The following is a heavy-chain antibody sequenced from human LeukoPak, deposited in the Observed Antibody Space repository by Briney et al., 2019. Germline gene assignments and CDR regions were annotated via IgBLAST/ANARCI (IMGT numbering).Heavy chain of an antibody. Sequence: SETLSLTCTVSGGSISSSSYYWGWIRQPPGKGLEWIGSIYYSGSTYYNPSLKSRVTISVDTSKNQFSLKLSSVTAADTAVYYCARDGDLTDFDYWGQGTLVTVSS. J-gene: IGHJ4*02. CDR2: IYYSGST. CDR1: GGSISSSSYY. D-gene: IGHD7-27*01. V-gene: IGHV4-39*07. CDR3: ARDGDLTDFDY.